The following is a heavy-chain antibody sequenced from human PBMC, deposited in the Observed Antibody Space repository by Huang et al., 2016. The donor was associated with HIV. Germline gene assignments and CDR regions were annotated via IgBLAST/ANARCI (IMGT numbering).Heavy chain of an antibody. V-gene: IGHV4-34*02. CDR2: INHSGNT. Sequence: QVQLEQWGAGLLKASETLSLTCAVYGGSFSGYYWNWLRQAPGTGVEWVGEINHSGNTNYNPSLKSRVNMSVDTSKSQFSLYLTSLSAADTGTYFCARRYNSRRDYWGRGTLVTVHS. D-gene: IGHD3-22*01. J-gene: IGHJ4*02. CDR1: GGSFSGYY. CDR3: ARRYNSRRDY.